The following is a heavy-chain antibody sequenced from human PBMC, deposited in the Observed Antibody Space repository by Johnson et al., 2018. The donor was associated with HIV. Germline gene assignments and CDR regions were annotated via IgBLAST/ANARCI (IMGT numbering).Heavy chain of an antibody. CDR2: INQDGSEK. Sequence: VQLVESGGALVKPGGSLRLSCVASGFTFSHAWMSWVRQAPGEGLEWVASINQDGSEKRYADSVKGRFTISRDNAENSMYLQMNSLRAEDTAVYYCARWNFAFDVWDQGTMVTVSS. CDR1: GFTFSHAW. CDR3: ARWNFAFDV. D-gene: IGHD1-7*01. V-gene: IGHV3-7*01. J-gene: IGHJ3*01.